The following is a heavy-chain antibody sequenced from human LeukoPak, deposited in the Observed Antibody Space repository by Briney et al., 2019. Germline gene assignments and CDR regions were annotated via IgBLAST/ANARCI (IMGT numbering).Heavy chain of an antibody. V-gene: IGHV4-34*01. J-gene: IGHJ5*02. CDR2: INHSGST. CDR1: GGSFSGYY. CDR3: AGYYYGSGSYYLDP. D-gene: IGHD3-10*01. Sequence: SETLSLTCAVYGGSFSGYYWSWIRQPPGKGLEWIGEINHSGSTNYNPSLKSRVTISVDPSKNEFSLKMTSVTAADTAVYYCAGYYYGSGSYYLDPWGQGNLVTVSS.